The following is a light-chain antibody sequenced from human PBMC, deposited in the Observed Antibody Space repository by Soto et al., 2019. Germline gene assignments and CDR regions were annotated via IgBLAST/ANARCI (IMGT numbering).Light chain of an antibody. CDR1: HTITNNY. CDR3: HQYGGAGT. V-gene: IGKV3-20*01. J-gene: IGKJ1*01. CDR2: GAS. Sequence: EIGLTPSPGTLSWSPGERGNLTCRASHTITNNYLAWYQQKPGPAPRLLIYGASSRATGLPLRFSGSGSGAGFPLTISRLEPDDFPVYYCHQYGGAGTFGQGTKVDIK.